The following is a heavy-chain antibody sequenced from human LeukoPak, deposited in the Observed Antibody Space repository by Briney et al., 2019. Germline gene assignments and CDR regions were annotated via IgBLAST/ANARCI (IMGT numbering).Heavy chain of an antibody. Sequence: PGGSLRLSCLASGFTFSDCDMSWVRQAPGKGLEWVANIKQDGSEKYYVDSVKGRFTISRDNAKNSLYLQMNSLRAEDTAVYYCAEGVLWFDYWGQGTLVTVSS. D-gene: IGHD2-21*01. CDR1: GFTFSDCD. J-gene: IGHJ4*02. V-gene: IGHV3-7*01. CDR2: IKQDGSEK. CDR3: AEGVLWFDY.